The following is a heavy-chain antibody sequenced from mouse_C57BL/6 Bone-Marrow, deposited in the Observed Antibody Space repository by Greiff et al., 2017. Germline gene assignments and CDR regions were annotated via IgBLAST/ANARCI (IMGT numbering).Heavy chain of an antibody. J-gene: IGHJ3*01. CDR2: IYPRSGNT. CDR1: GYTFTSYG. V-gene: IGHV1-81*01. D-gene: IGHD1-1*02. CDR3: TRRNGGAWFAD. Sequence: VQLQQSGAELARPGASVKLSCKASGYTFTSYGISWVKQRPGQGLEWIGEIYPRSGNTYYNEKFKGKATLTADKSSSPAYMELRSLSYEDSADYFGTRRNGGAWFADWGQGTLVTVSA.